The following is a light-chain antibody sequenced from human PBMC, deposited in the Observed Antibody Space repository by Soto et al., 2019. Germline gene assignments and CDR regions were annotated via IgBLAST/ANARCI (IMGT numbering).Light chain of an antibody. CDR2: DVA. CDR1: SSDVGNYNY. V-gene: IGLV2-11*01. CDR3: CSYAHSYSYV. Sequence: QSALTQPRSVSESPGQSVTISCTGTSSDVGNYNYVSWYQQHPGQAPKLIIFDVAKRPSGVPDRFSGSKSGNTASLTISGLQDEDESYYYCCSYAHSYSYVFGTGTKLTVL. J-gene: IGLJ1*01.